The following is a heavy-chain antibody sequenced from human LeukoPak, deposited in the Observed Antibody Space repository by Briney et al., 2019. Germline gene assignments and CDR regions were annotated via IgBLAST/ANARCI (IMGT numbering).Heavy chain of an antibody. CDR2: IYTSGST. CDR1: GGSISSYD. CDR3: ARAIYDSSGYYH. V-gene: IGHV4-4*07. J-gene: IGHJ5*02. D-gene: IGHD3-22*01. Sequence: ASVTLSLTCTVSGGSISSYDWSWIRQPAGKGLEWIGRIYTSGSTNYNPSLKSRVTMSVDTSKNQFSLKLSSVADADTAVYYCARAIYDSSGYYHWGQGTLVTVSS.